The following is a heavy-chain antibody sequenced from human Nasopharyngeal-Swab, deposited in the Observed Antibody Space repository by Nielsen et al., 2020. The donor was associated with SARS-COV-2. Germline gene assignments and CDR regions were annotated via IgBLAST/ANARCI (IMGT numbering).Heavy chain of an antibody. CDR3: VRAYLYGGPSF. CDR2: ISPDGGRA. D-gene: IGHD4-23*01. J-gene: IGHJ4*02. Sequence: GESPKISCAASGFIFGSYWLYWVRQVPGKGLMWVSRISPDGGRADYADSVLGRFTFSRDNAKNTVHLQMNSLRPEDTAVYFCVRAYLYGGPSFWGQGALVTVSS. CDR1: GFIFGSYW. V-gene: IGHV3-74*01.